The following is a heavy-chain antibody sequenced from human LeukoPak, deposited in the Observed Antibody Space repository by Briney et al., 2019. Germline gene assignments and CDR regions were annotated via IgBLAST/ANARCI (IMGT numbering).Heavy chain of an antibody. Sequence: PGGSLRLSCAASGFPFGDFAMTWVRQVPGGGLQWVSTITRSGQNTYYADSVKGRFTISRDDYKGMLYLQMNSLRAEDTAMYYCVEDDYCSIPGCVIDALVVWGQGTVVTVSS. CDR3: VEDDYCSIPGCVIDALVV. CDR1: GFPFGDFA. J-gene: IGHJ3*01. V-gene: IGHV3-23*01. D-gene: IGHD4-11*01. CDR2: ITRSGQNT.